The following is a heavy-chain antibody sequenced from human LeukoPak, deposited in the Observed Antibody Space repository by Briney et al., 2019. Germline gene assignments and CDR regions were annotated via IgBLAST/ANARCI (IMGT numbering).Heavy chain of an antibody. CDR2: ISYDGSNK. Sequence: YAMHWXRXAPGKGLEWVAVISYDGSNKYYADSVKGRFTISRDNSKNTLYLQMNSLRAEDTAVYYCARELGYSGYERSFDYWGQGTLVTVSS. CDR1: YA. J-gene: IGHJ4*02. V-gene: IGHV3-30-3*01. D-gene: IGHD5-12*01. CDR3: ARELGYSGYERSFDY.